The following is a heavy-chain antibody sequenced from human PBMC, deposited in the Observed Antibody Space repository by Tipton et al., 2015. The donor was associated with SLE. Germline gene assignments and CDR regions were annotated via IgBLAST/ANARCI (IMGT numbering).Heavy chain of an antibody. J-gene: IGHJ3*02. V-gene: IGHV4-30-2*01. CDR1: GGSISSGGYS. CDR2: IYHSGST. CDR3: ARYLSGDAFDI. D-gene: IGHD1-14*01. Sequence: TLSLTCAVSGGSISSGGYSWSWIRQPPGKGLEWIGYIYHSGSTYYNPSLKSRVTISVDTSKNQFSLKLSSVTAADTAVYYCARYLSGDAFDIWGQGTMVTVSS.